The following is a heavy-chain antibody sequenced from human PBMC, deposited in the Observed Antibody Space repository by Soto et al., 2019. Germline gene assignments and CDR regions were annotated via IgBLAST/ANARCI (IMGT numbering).Heavy chain of an antibody. CDR3: ARVGGSYPYYFDY. Sequence: PSETLSLTCTVSGGSISSYYWSWIRQPPGKGLEWIGYIYYSGSTNYNPSLKSRVTISVDTSKNQFSLKLSSVTAADTAVYYCARVGGSYPYYFDYWGQGTLVTVS. D-gene: IGHD1-26*01. CDR2: IYYSGST. J-gene: IGHJ4*02. V-gene: IGHV4-59*01. CDR1: GGSISSYY.